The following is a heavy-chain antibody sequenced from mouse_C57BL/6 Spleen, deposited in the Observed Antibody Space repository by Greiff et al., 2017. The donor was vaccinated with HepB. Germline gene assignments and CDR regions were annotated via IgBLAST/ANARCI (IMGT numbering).Heavy chain of an antibody. V-gene: IGHV1-62-2*01. Sequence: QVQLQQSGAELVKPGASVKLSCKASGYTFTEYTIHCVKQRSGQGLEWIGWFYPGSGSIRYNEKFKDKATLTADKSSSTVYMELSRLTSEDSAVYFCARHEYYYGSSSYWYFDVWGTGTTVTVSS. CDR2: FYPGSGSI. J-gene: IGHJ1*03. CDR3: ARHEYYYGSSSYWYFDV. D-gene: IGHD1-1*01. CDR1: GYTFTEYT.